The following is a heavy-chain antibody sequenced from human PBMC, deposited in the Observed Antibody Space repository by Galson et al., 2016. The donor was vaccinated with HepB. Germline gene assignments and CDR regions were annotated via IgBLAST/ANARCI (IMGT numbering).Heavy chain of an antibody. Sequence: SLRLSCAASGFTFSSYWMHWVRQAPGKGLVLVSRINTDGSITAYADSVQGRFTISRDNAKNKLYLQMNSLRVEDTAVYYCARDHGLDYWGQGTLVTVSS. CDR1: GFTFSSYW. CDR2: INTDGSIT. V-gene: IGHV3-74*01. CDR3: ARDHGLDY. J-gene: IGHJ4*02.